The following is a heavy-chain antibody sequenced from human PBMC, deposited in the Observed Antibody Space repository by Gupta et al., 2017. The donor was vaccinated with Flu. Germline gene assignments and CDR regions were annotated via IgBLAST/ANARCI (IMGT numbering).Heavy chain of an antibody. V-gene: IGHV3-23*01. J-gene: IGHJ4*02. Sequence: EVQLLESGGDLVQPGGSLRLSCAASGLTFGTYGMTWVRQAPGKGLEWVSTISGDGRSTNYAKSVKGRFTISRDNSKNTLYLQMNSLRAEDTAMYYCARRGFCSGAYCHLFEYWGQGTLVTVSS. D-gene: IGHD2-15*01. CDR3: ARRGFCSGAYCHLFEY. CDR1: GLTFGTYG. CDR2: ISGDGRST.